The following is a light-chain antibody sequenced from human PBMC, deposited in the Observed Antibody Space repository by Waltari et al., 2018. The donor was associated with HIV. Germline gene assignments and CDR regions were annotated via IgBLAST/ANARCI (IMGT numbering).Light chain of an antibody. CDR1: RDIANF. J-gene: IGKJ4*01. V-gene: IGKV1-27*01. Sequence: TQSPSSVSAYVGDRVIITCRASRDIANFLAWYQHKAGEAPKLLIYAASTLQLGVPSRFSGSGSGTDFILTITSLQPEDVATYYCQKFNSAPLTFGGGTKVEIK. CDR3: QKFNSAPLT. CDR2: AAS.